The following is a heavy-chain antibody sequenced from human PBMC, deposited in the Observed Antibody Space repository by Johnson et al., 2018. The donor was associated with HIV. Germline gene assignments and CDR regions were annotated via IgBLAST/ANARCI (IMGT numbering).Heavy chain of an antibody. CDR3: AKGSGGEADAFDI. Sequence: VRLVESGGGLVQPGRSLRLSCAASGFTFDDYAMHWVRQAPGKGLEWVSGISWNSGSIGYADSVKGRFTISRDNAKNSLYLQMNSLRAEDTALYYCAKGSGGEADAFDIWGQGTMVTVSS. CDR2: ISWNSGSI. CDR1: GFTFDDYA. D-gene: IGHD3-16*01. J-gene: IGHJ3*02. V-gene: IGHV3-9*01.